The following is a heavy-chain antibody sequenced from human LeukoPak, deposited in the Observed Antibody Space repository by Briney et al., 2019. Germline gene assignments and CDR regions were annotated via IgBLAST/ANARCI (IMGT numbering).Heavy chain of an antibody. Sequence: GGSLRLSCAASGFTFDDYGMSWVRQAPGKGLEWVSGINWNGGSTGYADSVKGRFTISRDNAKNSLYLQMNSLRAEDTAAYYCARDLGRAAAGTGSDHWGQGTLVTVSS. CDR1: GFTFDDYG. J-gene: IGHJ4*02. D-gene: IGHD6-13*01. CDR2: INWNGGST. V-gene: IGHV3-20*04. CDR3: ARDLGRAAAGTGSDH.